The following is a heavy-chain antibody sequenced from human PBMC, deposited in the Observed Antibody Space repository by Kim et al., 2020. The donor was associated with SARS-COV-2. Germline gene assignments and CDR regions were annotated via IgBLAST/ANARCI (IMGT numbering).Heavy chain of an antibody. CDR2: IYYSGST. J-gene: IGHJ4*02. V-gene: IGHV4-31*03. Sequence: SETLSLTCTVSGGSISSGGYYWSWIRQHPGKGLEWIGYIYYSGSTYYNPSLKSRVTISVDTSKNQFSLKLSSVTAADTAVYYCARDRYCSSTSCYIFDYWGQGTLVTVSS. CDR1: GGSISSGGYY. CDR3: ARDRYCSSTSCYIFDY. D-gene: IGHD2-2*02.